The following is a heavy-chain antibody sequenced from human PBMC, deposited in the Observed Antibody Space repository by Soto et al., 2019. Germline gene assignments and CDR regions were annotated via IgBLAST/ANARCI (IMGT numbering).Heavy chain of an antibody. J-gene: IGHJ6*02. CDR2: ISHSGST. D-gene: IGHD2-2*01. Sequence: QVQLQESGPGLVKPSGTLSLTCAVSGGSISSSNWWSWVRQPPGKGLEWIGEISHSGSTNYNPSLKSRVTISVDKSKNQFSLKLSSVTAADTAVYYCARAPDIVVVPAALARDYYYGMDVWGQGNTVTVSS. CDR1: GGSISSSNW. V-gene: IGHV4-4*02. CDR3: ARAPDIVVVPAALARDYYYGMDV.